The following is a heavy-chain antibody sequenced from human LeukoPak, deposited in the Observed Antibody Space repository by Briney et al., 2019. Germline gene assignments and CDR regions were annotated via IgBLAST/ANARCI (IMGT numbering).Heavy chain of an antibody. J-gene: IGHJ4*02. CDR2: IYYSGST. Sequence: SETLSLTCTVSGGSISSYYWSWIRQPPGKGLEWIGYIYYSGSTNYNPSLKSRVTIPVDTSKNQFSLKLSSVTAADTAVYYCAREKGRYSSPDYWGQGTLVTVSS. CDR3: AREKGRYSSPDY. D-gene: IGHD5-18*01. V-gene: IGHV4-59*01. CDR1: GGSISSYY.